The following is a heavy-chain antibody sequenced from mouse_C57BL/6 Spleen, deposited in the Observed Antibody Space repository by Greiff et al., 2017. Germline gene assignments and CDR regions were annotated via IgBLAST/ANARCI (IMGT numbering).Heavy chain of an antibody. CDR1: GYTFTDYY. Sequence: EVQLQQSGPELVKPGASVKISCTASGYTFTDYYMNWVKQSHGKSLEWIGDINPKNGGTSYNQKFKGKATLTVDKSSSTAYMELRSLTSEDSAVYYCARGGSSGSYYFDDWGQGTTRTVSS. CDR3: ARGGSSGSYYFDD. D-gene: IGHD3-2*02. V-gene: IGHV1-26*01. CDR2: INPKNGGT. J-gene: IGHJ2*01.